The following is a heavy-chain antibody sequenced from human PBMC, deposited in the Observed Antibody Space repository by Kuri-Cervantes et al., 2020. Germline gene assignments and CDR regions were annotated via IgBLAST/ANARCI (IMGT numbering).Heavy chain of an antibody. CDR1: GGSISSGDYY. Sequence: SCTVSGGSISSGDYYWSWIRQPPGKGLEWIGYIYYSGSTYYNPSLKSRVTISVYTSKNQFSLKLSSVTAADTAVYSCARVDSGSFYYYFDYWGQGTLVTVSS. CDR3: ARVDSGSFYYYFDY. J-gene: IGHJ4*02. D-gene: IGHD1-26*01. CDR2: IYYSGST. V-gene: IGHV4-30-4*01.